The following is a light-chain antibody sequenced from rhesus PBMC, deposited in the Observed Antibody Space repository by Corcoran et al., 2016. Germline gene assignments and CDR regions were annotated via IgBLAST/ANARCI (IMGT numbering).Light chain of an antibody. CDR2: GVP. Sequence: IVMTQTPLSLPVSPGESASISCRSSHSLQLCGGKTSLDPSVQKPGPSSQFLIYGVPNRASGVPDRCSDSGSGTDFTRKIRRVEADDVGLYYCVQAKQLPPLTFGGGTKVEIK. CDR1: HSLQLCGGKTS. CDR3: VQAKQLPPLT. J-gene: IGKJ4*01. V-gene: IGKV2-72*02.